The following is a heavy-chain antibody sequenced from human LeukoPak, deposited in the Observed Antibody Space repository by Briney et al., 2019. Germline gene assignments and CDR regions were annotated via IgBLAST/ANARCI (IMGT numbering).Heavy chain of an antibody. CDR3: ARDQFTLHNWDDSDAFDI. CDR2: ISGGGYSI. J-gene: IGHJ3*02. Sequence: GGSLRLSCAASGFNFTTYEMNWVRQAPGKGLEWVSYISGGGYSIYYADSVKGRFTISRDNARNSLYLQMNSLRAEDTAVYYCARDQFTLHNWDDSDAFDIWGQGTRVTVSS. CDR1: GFNFTTYE. V-gene: IGHV3-48*03. D-gene: IGHD1-1*01.